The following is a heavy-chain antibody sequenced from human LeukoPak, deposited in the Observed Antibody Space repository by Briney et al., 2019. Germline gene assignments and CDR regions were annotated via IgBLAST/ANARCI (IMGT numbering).Heavy chain of an antibody. CDR2: ISAGSTYI. J-gene: IGHJ4*02. V-gene: IGHV3-21*06. Sequence: PGGSLRLSCAASRFSFSNYRMNWVRQAPGRGLDWVSSISAGSTYISYAGSVKGRFTISRDNAENSLYLQMNRLGAEDTAVYYCVGEGPRGYLDYWGQGTLVTVS. CDR3: VGEGPRGYLDY. CDR1: RFSFSNYR. D-gene: IGHD6-13*01.